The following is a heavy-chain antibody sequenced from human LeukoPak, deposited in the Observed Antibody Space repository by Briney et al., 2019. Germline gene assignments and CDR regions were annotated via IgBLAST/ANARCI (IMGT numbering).Heavy chain of an antibody. D-gene: IGHD3-22*01. CDR1: GGSISSSSYY. CDR3: ARQEGYYYDSSGYYYTIDAFDI. V-gene: IGHV4-39*01. J-gene: IGHJ3*02. CDR2: IYYSGST. Sequence: PSETLSLTCTVSGGSISSSSYYWGWIRQPPGKGLEWIGSIYYSGSTYYNPSLKSRVTISVDRSKNQFSLKLSSVTAADTAVYYCARQEGYYYDSSGYYYTIDAFDIWGQGTMVTVSS.